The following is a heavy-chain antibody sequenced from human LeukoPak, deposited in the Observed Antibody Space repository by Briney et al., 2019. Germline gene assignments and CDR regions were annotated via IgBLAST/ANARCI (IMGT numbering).Heavy chain of an antibody. J-gene: IGHJ4*02. CDR2: ISWNSGSI. V-gene: IGHV3-9*01. CDR1: GFTFDDYA. CDR3: AKGRGRSLEWSDFDY. Sequence: PGRSLRLSCAASGFTFDDYAMHWVRQAPGKGLEWVSGISWNSGSIGYADSVKGRFTISRDNAKNSLYLQMNSLRAEDTALYYCAKGRGRSLEWSDFDYWGQGTLVTVSS. D-gene: IGHD3-3*01.